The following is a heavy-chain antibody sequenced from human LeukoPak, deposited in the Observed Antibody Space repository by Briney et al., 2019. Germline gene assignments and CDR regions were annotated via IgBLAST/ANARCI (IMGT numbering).Heavy chain of an antibody. V-gene: IGHV3-30*18. J-gene: IGHJ4*02. Sequence: PGRSLRLSCAASGFTFSSYGMYWVRQAPGKGLEWVAVISYDGSNKYYADSVKGRFTISRGNSKNTLYLRMNSLRAEDTAVYYCAKAPTRRSTVTTFVDYWGQGTLVTISS. CDR2: ISYDGSNK. D-gene: IGHD4-17*01. CDR3: AKAPTRRSTVTTFVDY. CDR1: GFTFSSYG.